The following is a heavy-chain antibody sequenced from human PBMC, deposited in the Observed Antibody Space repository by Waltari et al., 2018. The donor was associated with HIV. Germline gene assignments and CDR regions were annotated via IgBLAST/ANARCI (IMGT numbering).Heavy chain of an antibody. CDR3: ARDYDFWSGGYLYYGMDV. Sequence: QVQHVQSGAVVKKPGASVRISCETSGYTFTSYGIHWVRQAPGQRPEWMGWINAGNYNTKYSQNLQDRLSISSDTSASIVYMELSSLRSEDTAVYYCARDYDFWSGGYLYYGMDVWGQGTTVIVSS. CDR2: INAGNYNT. D-gene: IGHD3-3*01. V-gene: IGHV1-3*01. CDR1: GYTFTSYG. J-gene: IGHJ6*02.